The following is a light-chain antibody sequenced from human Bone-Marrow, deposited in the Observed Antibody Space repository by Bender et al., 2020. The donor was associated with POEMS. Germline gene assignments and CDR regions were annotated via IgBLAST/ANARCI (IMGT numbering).Light chain of an antibody. CDR3: SSYSSINTGVV. Sequence: QSALTQPASVSGSPGQSITISCSGAARDIGGYHLVSWYQQHPGKAPKLMIYAVTKRPSGVSDRFSGSKSGNTASLTISGLQAEDEADYYCSSYSSINTGVVFGGGTKQTVL. CDR1: ARDIGGYHL. V-gene: IGLV2-14*03. J-gene: IGLJ2*01. CDR2: AVT.